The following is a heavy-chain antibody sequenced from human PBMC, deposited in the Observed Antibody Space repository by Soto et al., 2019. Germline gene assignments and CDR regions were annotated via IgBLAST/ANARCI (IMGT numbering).Heavy chain of an antibody. J-gene: IGHJ4*02. CDR1: GFTFSSYG. D-gene: IGHD4-17*01. V-gene: IGHV3-33*01. CDR2: IWYDGSNK. Sequence: QVQLVESGGGVVQPGRSLRLSCAASGFTFSSYGMHWVRQAPGKGLEWVAVIWYDGSNKYYADSVKGRFTISRDNSKNTLDLQMNSLRAEDTAVYYCARGAATTLADYWGQGTLVTVSS. CDR3: ARGAATTLADY.